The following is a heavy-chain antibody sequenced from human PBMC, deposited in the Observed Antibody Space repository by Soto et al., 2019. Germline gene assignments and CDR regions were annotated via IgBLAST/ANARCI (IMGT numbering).Heavy chain of an antibody. D-gene: IGHD1-7*01. CDR2: ITPTLGTT. V-gene: IGHV1-69*01. CDR1: GATFSGSA. J-gene: IGHJ5*02. CDR3: ARGFTTGTTIEWFDH. Sequence: QVQPVQSGAEVKRPGSSVKVSCKASGATFSGSAFSWVRQAPGQGLEWMGGITPTLGTTNYAQHLQGRVTITADESTATSYMELTSLTSADTAVYYCARGFTTGTTIEWFDHWGQGTLVTVSS.